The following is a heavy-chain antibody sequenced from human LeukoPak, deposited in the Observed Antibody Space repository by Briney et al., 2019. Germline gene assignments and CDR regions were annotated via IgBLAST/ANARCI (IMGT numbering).Heavy chain of an antibody. D-gene: IGHD2-2*01. Sequence: GGSLRLSCIASGFTFNNYAMSWVRQAPGMGLEWVSGIIDSGDTTYYADSVKGRFTISRDNSRNTLSLQMDSLRAEDTAVYNCVSDCSRTDCRLPASWGQGALVTVST. CDR3: VSDCSRTDCRLPAS. CDR1: GFTFNNYA. J-gene: IGHJ5*02. CDR2: IIDSGDTT. V-gene: IGHV3-23*01.